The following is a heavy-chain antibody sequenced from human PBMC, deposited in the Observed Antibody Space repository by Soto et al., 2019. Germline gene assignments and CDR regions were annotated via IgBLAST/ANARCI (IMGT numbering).Heavy chain of an antibody. J-gene: IGHJ4*02. CDR1: GGSISSRLYY. Sequence: SENLSLTCTVFGGSISSRLYYWDWIRQPPGKGLEWIGNIYFSGSTYYNPSLRSRVSISVDTSNNQFSLELSSVTAADTAVYFCGRHSRDYYSHGGSGIPDSWCPGTLVTASS. V-gene: IGHV4-39*01. CDR2: IYFSGST. CDR3: GRHSRDYYSHGGSGIPDS. D-gene: IGHD3-22*01.